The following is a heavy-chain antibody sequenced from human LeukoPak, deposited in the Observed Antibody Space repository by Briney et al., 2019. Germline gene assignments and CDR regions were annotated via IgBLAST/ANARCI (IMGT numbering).Heavy chain of an antibody. D-gene: IGHD6-19*01. J-gene: IGHJ4*02. CDR2: TYPGDSDT. V-gene: IGHV5-51*01. CDR3: ARRGSGWFVDY. CDR1: GYTSTSYW. Sequence: NHGESLKISCKCFGYTSTSYWIGWVRQMPGKGLEWMGITYPGDSDTRYSPSFQGQVTISVDKSISTAYLQWSSLKASDTAMYYCARRGSGWFVDYWGQGTLVTVSS.